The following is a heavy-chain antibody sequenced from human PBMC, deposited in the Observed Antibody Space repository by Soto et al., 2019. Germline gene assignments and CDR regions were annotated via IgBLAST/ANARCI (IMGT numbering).Heavy chain of an antibody. V-gene: IGHV3-23*01. CDR1: GFTFTTYA. Sequence: GGSLRLSCAASGFTFTTYAMCWVRQAPGKGLEWVSSISVSGDRTFYADFVKGRFTISRDNRRNTLHLQMNSLRAEDTAVYYCVKDGDSISSNKPLDYWGQGTLVTSPQ. D-gene: IGHD2-2*01. CDR2: ISVSGDRT. CDR3: VKDGDSISSNKPLDY. J-gene: IGHJ4*02.